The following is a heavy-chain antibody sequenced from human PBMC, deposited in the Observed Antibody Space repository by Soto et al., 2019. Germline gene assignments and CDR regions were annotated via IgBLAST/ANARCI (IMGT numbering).Heavy chain of an antibody. CDR2: IVVGSGNT. Sequence: SVKVSCKASGFTFTSSAVQWVRQARGQLLEWIGWIVVGSGNTNYAQKFQERVTITRDMSTSTAYMELSSLRSEDTAVYYCAAVHCSGGSCPRSKFDPWGQGTLVTVSS. CDR3: AAVHCSGGSCPRSKFDP. J-gene: IGHJ5*02. V-gene: IGHV1-58*01. CDR1: GFTFTSSA. D-gene: IGHD2-15*01.